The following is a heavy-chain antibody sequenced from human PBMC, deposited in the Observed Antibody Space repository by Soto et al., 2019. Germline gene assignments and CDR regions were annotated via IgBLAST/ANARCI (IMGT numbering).Heavy chain of an antibody. CDR2: IIPIFGTA. CDR1: GGTFSSYA. D-gene: IGHD2-2*03. CDR3: ARDGYCSSTSCHWFDP. V-gene: IGHV1-69*01. Sequence: QVQLVQSGAEVKKPGSSVKVSCKASGGTFSSYAISWVRQAPGQGLEWMGGIIPIFGTAHYAQKFQGRVTITADESTRTANLELSSLSTEDTAVYYCARDGYCSSTSCHWFDPWGQGTLVTVSS. J-gene: IGHJ5*02.